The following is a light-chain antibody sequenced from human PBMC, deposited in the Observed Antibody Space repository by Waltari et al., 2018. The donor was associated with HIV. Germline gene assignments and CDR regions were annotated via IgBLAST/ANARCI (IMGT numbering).Light chain of an antibody. V-gene: IGLV2-23*02. CDR1: STDVGTYNL. J-gene: IGLJ1*01. CDR3: CSYVGSNTF. CDR2: EVT. Sequence: QSALTQPASVSGSPGQSITLSCTGTSTDVGTYNLVSWYQQHPGKAPKLIIYEVTKRTSGVSNRISGSKAGNTASLTISGLQADDEADYYCCSYVGSNTFFGTGTKVTVL.